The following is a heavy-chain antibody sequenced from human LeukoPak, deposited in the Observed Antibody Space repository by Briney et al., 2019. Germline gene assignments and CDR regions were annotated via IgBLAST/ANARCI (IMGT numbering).Heavy chain of an antibody. D-gene: IGHD2-15*01. CDR2: IYPGDSDT. CDR3: ARVAKDIVVVVAANFDY. CDR1: GYSFTSYW. Sequence: GESLKISCKGSGYSFTSYWIGWVRQMPGKGLEWMGIIYPGDSDTRYSPSFQGQVTISADKSISTAYLQWSSLKASDTAIYYCARVAKDIVVVVAANFDYWGQGTLVTVSS. J-gene: IGHJ4*02. V-gene: IGHV5-51*01.